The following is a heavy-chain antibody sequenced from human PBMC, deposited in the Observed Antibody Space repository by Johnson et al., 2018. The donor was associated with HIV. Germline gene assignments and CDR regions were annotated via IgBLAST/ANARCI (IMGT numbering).Heavy chain of an antibody. D-gene: IGHD5-18*01. CDR3: ARRRDTLNIWQESFDI. CDR2: IASLGDNT. Sequence: VESGGGVVQPGESMRLSCAPSGFTFSRHPMHWVRQAPGKGLEHVATIASLGDNTYYADSVKGRFTISRDNFKNMLYPQMGSLRPDDTAVYYCARRRDTLNIWQESFDIWGQGTMVTVSS. V-gene: IGHV3-64*07. J-gene: IGHJ3*02. CDR1: GFTFSRHP.